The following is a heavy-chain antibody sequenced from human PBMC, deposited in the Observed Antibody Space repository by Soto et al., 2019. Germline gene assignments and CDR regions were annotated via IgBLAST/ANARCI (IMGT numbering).Heavy chain of an antibody. J-gene: IGHJ4*02. CDR3: ARDGYTGSYHQY. D-gene: IGHD3-10*01. CDR2: IIPILGIQ. CDR1: EGTFTNYS. Sequence: QVQLVQSGAEVKKPGSSVRVSCKAPEGTFTNYSISWVRQAPGQGLEWMGKIIPILGIQKHAQKFQGRITISADKSTSTAYMDLTSLRSDDTAVYFCARDGYTGSYHQYWGQGTLVTVSS. V-gene: IGHV1-69*08.